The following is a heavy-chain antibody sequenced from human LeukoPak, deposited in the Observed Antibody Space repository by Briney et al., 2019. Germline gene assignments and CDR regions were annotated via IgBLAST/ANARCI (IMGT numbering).Heavy chain of an antibody. CDR3: AKPAYCSGGSCYSIGYFDC. V-gene: IGHV3-23*01. J-gene: IGHJ4*02. CDR2: ISGSGGST. Sequence: PGGSLRLSCAASGFTFNNYRMNWVRQAPGKGLEWVSGISGSGGSTYYADSVKGRFTISRDNFKNTLYLQMNSLRAEDTAVYYCAKPAYCSGGSCYSIGYFDCWGQGTLVTVSS. D-gene: IGHD2-15*01. CDR1: GFTFNNYR.